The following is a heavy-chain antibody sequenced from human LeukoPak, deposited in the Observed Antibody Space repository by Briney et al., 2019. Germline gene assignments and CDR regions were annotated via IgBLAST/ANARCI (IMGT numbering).Heavy chain of an antibody. CDR3: ARAHSSGWSRFDY. CDR2: IYHSEST. D-gene: IGHD6-19*01. V-gene: IGHV4-34*01. CDR1: GGSFSGYY. J-gene: IGHJ4*02. Sequence: SETLSLTCAVYGGSFSGYYWSWIRQPPGKGLEWIGEIYHSESTNYNPSLKSRVTISVDKSKNQFSLKLSSVTAADTAVYYCARAHSSGWSRFDYWGQGTLVTVSS.